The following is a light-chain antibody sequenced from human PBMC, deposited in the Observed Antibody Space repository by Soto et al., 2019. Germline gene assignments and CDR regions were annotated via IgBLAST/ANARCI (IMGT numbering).Light chain of an antibody. J-gene: IGKJ2*01. CDR3: QHYYSTPPA. CDR1: QSVLHSSNNKNY. V-gene: IGKV4-1*01. Sequence: DIVMTQSPDSLAVSLGERATINCKSSQSVLHSSNNKNYLVWYQQKPGQPPKLLIYWASTRESGVPDRFSGSGSGTDFTLTISSLQAEDVAVYYCQHYYSTPPAFCQGTKLEIK. CDR2: WAS.